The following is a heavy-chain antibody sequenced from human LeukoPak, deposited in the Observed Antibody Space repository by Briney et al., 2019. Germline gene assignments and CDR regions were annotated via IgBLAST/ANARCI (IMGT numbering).Heavy chain of an antibody. CDR3: AKSGSIRIAVAGFDY. CDR1: GFTLDDYA. D-gene: IGHD6-19*01. Sequence: GGSLTPSCAASGFTLDDYAMHWVRQAPGKGLDWVSGISSNSGSIGYADSVKGRFTISRDNAKNSLYLQMNSLRAEDAALYYCAKSGSIRIAVAGFDYWGQGTLVTVSS. J-gene: IGHJ4*02. V-gene: IGHV3-9*01. CDR2: ISSNSGSI.